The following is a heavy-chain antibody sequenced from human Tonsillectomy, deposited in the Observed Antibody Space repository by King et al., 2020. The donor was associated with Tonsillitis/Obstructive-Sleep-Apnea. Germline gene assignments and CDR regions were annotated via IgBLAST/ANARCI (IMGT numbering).Heavy chain of an antibody. CDR3: ARQCITMVRGGDWFDP. D-gene: IGHD3-10*01. CDR2: IYYSGST. Sequence: LQLQESGPGLVKPSETLSLTCTVSGGSISSSSYYWGWIRQPPGKGLEWIGSIYYSGSTYYNPSLKSRVTISVDTSKNQFSLKLSSVTAADTVVYYCARQCITMVRGGDWFDPWGQGTLVTVSS. J-gene: IGHJ5*02. V-gene: IGHV4-39*01. CDR1: GGSISSSSYY.